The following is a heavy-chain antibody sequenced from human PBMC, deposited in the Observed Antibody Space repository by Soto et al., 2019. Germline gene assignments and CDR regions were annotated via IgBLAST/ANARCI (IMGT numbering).Heavy chain of an antibody. V-gene: IGHV4-59*01. D-gene: IGHD3-3*01. CDR2: IYYSGST. CDR1: GGSISGYY. Sequence: SETLSLTCTVSGGSISGYYWSWIRQPPGKGLEWIGYIYYSGSTNYNPSLKSRVTISVDTSKNQFSLKLSSVTAADTAVYYCARHGGGYDFWSGYYVFFDYWGQGTLVTVSS. J-gene: IGHJ4*02. CDR3: ARHGGGYDFWSGYYVFFDY.